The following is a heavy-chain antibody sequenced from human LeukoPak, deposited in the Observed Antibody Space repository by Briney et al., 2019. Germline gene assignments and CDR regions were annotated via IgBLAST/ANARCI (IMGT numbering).Heavy chain of an antibody. Sequence: SETLSLTCAVSSHSISSGYYWGWIRQPPGKGLEWIGSIYHSGSTYYNPSLKSRVTISEDTSKNQFSLKLSFMTAADTAVYYCARLRSGWLNDAFDIWGQGTMVTVSS. D-gene: IGHD6-19*01. J-gene: IGHJ3*02. V-gene: IGHV4-38-2*01. CDR3: ARLRSGWLNDAFDI. CDR2: IYHSGST. CDR1: SHSISSGYY.